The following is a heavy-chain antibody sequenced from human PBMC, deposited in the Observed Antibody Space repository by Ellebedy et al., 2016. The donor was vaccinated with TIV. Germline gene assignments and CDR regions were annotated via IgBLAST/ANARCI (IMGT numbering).Heavy chain of an antibody. CDR3: ASETFNDVDLELWGLFDM. V-gene: IGHV3-66*01. J-gene: IGHJ3*02. Sequence: GESLKISCVVSGFTVNSNYMSWVRQAPGKGLEWVSVISVGGSTYYADSVKGRFTISRDNSKHTLFLQMNSLRAKDTAVYYCASETFNDVDLELWGLFDMWGQGTTVTVSS. CDR1: GFTVNSNY. CDR2: ISVGGST. D-gene: IGHD3-16*01.